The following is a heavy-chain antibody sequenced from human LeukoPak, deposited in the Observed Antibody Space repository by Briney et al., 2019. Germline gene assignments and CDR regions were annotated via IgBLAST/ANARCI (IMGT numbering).Heavy chain of an antibody. V-gene: IGHV7-4-1*02. D-gene: IGHD6-19*01. J-gene: IGHJ4*02. CDR3: ARTTIAVAGNFAY. CDR2: INTNTGNP. Sequence: ASVKVSCKASGYTFTGYYMHWVRQAPGQGLEWMGWINTNTGNPTYAQGFTGRFVFSLDTSVTTAYLQISSLKAEDTAVYYCARTTIAVAGNFAYWGQGTLVTVSS. CDR1: GYTFTGYY.